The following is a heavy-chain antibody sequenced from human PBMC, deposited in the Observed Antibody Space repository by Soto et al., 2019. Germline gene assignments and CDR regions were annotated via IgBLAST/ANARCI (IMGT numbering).Heavy chain of an antibody. CDR3: AADPWGIAVAGCDY. D-gene: IGHD6-19*01. J-gene: IGHJ4*02. CDR1: GFTFTSSA. Sequence: QMQLVQSGPEVKKPGTSVKVSCKASGFTFTSSAVQWVRQARGQRLEWIGWIVVGSGNTNYAQKFQERVTITRDMSTSTDYMELSSLRSEDTAVYYCAADPWGIAVAGCDYWGQGTLVTVSS. CDR2: IVVGSGNT. V-gene: IGHV1-58*01.